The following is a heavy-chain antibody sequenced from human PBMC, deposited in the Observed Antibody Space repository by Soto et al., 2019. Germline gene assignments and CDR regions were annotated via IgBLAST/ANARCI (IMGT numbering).Heavy chain of an antibody. CDR2: IIPIFGTA. D-gene: IGHD2-15*01. J-gene: IGHJ6*02. Sequence: ASVKVSCKASGGTFSSYAISWVRQAPGQGLEWMGGIIPIFGTANYAQKFQGRVTITADESTSTAYMELSSLRSEDTAVYYCARMAYCSGGSCYLRGMDVWGQGTTVTVSS. CDR1: GGTFSSYA. CDR3: ARMAYCSGGSCYLRGMDV. V-gene: IGHV1-69*13.